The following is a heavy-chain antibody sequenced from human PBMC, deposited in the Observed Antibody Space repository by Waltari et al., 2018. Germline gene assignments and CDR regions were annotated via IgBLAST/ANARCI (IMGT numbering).Heavy chain of an antibody. CDR1: GYTFTDYY. CDR3: ATEKKFYLYCGGDCSPEA. J-gene: IGHJ5*02. D-gene: IGHD2-21*01. V-gene: IGHV1-69-2*01. Sequence: EVQLVQSGAEVKKPGATVKISCKASGYTFTDYYMHWVQQAPGKGLEWMGRCDPKDGETIDAEKFQGRVPITADTSTDTAYMELSSLRSEDTAVYYCATEKKFYLYCGGDCSPEAWGQGTLVTVSS. CDR2: CDPKDGET.